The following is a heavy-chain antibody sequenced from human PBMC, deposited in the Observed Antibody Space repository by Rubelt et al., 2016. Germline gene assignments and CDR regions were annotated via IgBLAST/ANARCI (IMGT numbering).Heavy chain of an antibody. CDR1: GGSFSGYY. V-gene: IGHV4-34*01. Sequence: QVQLQQWGAGLLKPSETLSLTCAVYGGSFSGYYWSWIRQPPGKGLEWIGEINHSGSTNYNPSLKSRVTIPVDTSKNQFPLKLSPVTAADTAVYYCARGRRGSSSWLGRDYYGMDVWGQGTTVTVSS. J-gene: IGHJ6*02. CDR2: INHSGST. D-gene: IGHD6-13*01. CDR3: ARGRRGSSSWLGRDYYGMDV.